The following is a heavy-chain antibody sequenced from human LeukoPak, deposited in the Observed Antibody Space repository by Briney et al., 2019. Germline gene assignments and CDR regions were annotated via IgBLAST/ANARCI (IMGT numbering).Heavy chain of an antibody. CDR1: GGSISSHY. Sequence: SETLSLTCTVSGGSISSHYRSWFRQPPGKGLEWIGYIYYTGSPNYTPSLKSRVTISIDTSKKQFSLKLSSVTAADTAVYFCAREFGGSLLWGQGTLVTVSS. CDR2: IYYTGSP. CDR3: AREFGGSLL. J-gene: IGHJ4*02. V-gene: IGHV4-59*11. D-gene: IGHD1-26*01.